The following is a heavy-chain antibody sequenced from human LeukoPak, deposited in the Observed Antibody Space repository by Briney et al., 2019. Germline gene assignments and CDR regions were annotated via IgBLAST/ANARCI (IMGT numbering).Heavy chain of an antibody. V-gene: IGHV4-61*02. Sequence: PSQTLSLTCTVSGGSISSGSYYWSWIRQPAGKGLEWIGRIYTSGSTNYNPSLKSRVTISVDTSKNQFSLKLSSVTAADTAVYYCARDIRGTSQEGIFDYWGQGTLVTVSS. J-gene: IGHJ4*02. D-gene: IGHD2-2*01. CDR1: GGSISSGSYY. CDR2: IYTSGST. CDR3: ARDIRGTSQEGIFDY.